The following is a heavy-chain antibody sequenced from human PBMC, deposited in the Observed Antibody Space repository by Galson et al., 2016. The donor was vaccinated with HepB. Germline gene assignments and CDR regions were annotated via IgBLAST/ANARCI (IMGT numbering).Heavy chain of an antibody. V-gene: IGHV4-34*01. CDR1: GVSFSGYY. Sequence: SETLSLTCAVYGVSFSGYYWSWIRQPPGKGPEWMGEITHTGSTTHNPSLKSRVAMSLDTSKNQFSLKLSSVTAADTAVYYCARRAAAGNFDYWGQGTLVTVSS. CDR3: ARRAAAGNFDY. CDR2: ITHTGST. D-gene: IGHD6-13*01. J-gene: IGHJ4*02.